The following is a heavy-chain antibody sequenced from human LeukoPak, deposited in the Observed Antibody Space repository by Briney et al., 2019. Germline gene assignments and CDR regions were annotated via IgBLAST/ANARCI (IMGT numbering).Heavy chain of an antibody. D-gene: IGHD3-10*01. Sequence: ASVTVSCKASGYTFTTSGITWVRQAPGQGLQWMGWISPYNGNTDYAQKLQGRVTMTTDTSTSTAYMELRSLRSDDTAVYYCARDYYGAGSFWGQGTLVTVSS. CDR2: ISPYNGNT. CDR1: GYTFTTSG. V-gene: IGHV1-18*01. J-gene: IGHJ4*02. CDR3: ARDYYGAGSF.